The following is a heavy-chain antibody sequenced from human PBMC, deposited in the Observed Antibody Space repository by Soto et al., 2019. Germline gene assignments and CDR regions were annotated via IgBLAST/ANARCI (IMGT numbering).Heavy chain of an antibody. CDR2: IIPILGIA. Sequence: QVQLVQSGAEVKKPGSSVKVSCKASGGTFSSYTISWVRQAPGQGLEWMGRIIPILGIANYAQKFQGRVKLTTDKSTRTAYMELSSRRSEDKAVYYCARGQYCSSTSCFSWYFDRWGRGTLVTVSS. D-gene: IGHD2-2*01. CDR1: GGTFSSYT. V-gene: IGHV1-69*02. CDR3: ARGQYCSSTSCFSWYFDR. J-gene: IGHJ2*01.